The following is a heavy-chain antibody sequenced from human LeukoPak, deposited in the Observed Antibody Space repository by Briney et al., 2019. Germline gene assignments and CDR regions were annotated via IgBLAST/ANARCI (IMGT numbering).Heavy chain of an antibody. CDR1: GFTFSDCY. J-gene: IGHJ6*02. V-gene: IGHV3-11*01. D-gene: IGHD1-26*01. CDR3: AREKVRIGKYYYYYGMDV. Sequence: GGSLRLSCAASGFTFSDCYMSWIRQAPGKGLEWVSYISSSGSTIYYADSVKGRFTISRDNAKNSLYLQMNSLRAEDTAVYYCAREKVRIGKYYYYYGMDVWGQGTTVTVSS. CDR2: ISSSGSTI.